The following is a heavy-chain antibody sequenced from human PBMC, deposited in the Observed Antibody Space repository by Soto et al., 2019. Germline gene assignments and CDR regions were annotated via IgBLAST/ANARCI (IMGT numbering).Heavy chain of an antibody. CDR2: IYYSGST. CDR1: GGSISRGGYY. Sequence: QVQLQESGPGLVKPSQTLSLTCTVSGGSISRGGYYWTWIRQHPGKGLEWIGYIYYSGSTYYNPSLKSRLTISLDPSKNPFALKLSSVTAADTAVYYCARSVFPWGQGTLVTVSS. V-gene: IGHV4-31*03. J-gene: IGHJ5*02. CDR3: ARSVFP.